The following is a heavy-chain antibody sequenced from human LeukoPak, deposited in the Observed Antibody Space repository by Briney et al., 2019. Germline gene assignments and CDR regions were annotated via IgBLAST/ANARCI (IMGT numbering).Heavy chain of an antibody. CDR2: IYTSGST. CDR1: GYSISSGYY. CDR3: ARGGDGSGSYSRDKYYYYMDV. V-gene: IGHV4-4*07. Sequence: SETLSLTCTVSGYSISSGYYWGWIRQPAGKGLEWIGRIYTSGSTNYNPSLKSRVTMSVDTSKNQFSLKLSSVTAADTAVYYCARGGDGSGSYSRDKYYYYMDVWGKGTTVTIS. D-gene: IGHD3-10*01. J-gene: IGHJ6*03.